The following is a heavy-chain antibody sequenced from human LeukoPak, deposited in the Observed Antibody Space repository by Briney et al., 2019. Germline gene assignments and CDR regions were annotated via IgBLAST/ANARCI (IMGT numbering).Heavy chain of an antibody. J-gene: IGHJ4*02. Sequence: GGSLRLSCAASGFTFSSYQMNWVRQAPGKGLEWVSAISGSGGSTYYADSVKGRFTISRDNSKNTLYLQMNSLRAEDTAVYYCAKGIGTLRGLDYWGQGTLVTVSS. CDR3: AKGIGTLRGLDY. D-gene: IGHD3-10*01. CDR1: GFTFSSYQ. CDR2: ISGSGGST. V-gene: IGHV3-23*01.